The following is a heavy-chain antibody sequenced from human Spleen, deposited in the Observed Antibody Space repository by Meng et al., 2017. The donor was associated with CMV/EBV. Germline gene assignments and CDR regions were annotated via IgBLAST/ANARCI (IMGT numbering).Heavy chain of an antibody. Sequence: LSLTCAASGFTFSNAWMTWVRQAPGKGLEWVGRIKTKTDGGTTEYATAVKGRFTISRDDSKTTLYLQMNSLKNEDTAVYYCTPHPYSIYLSYAMDVWGQGTTVTVSS. D-gene: IGHD2-21*01. V-gene: IGHV3-15*01. CDR2: IKTKTDGGTT. CDR3: TPHPYSIYLSYAMDV. CDR1: GFTFSNAW. J-gene: IGHJ6*02.